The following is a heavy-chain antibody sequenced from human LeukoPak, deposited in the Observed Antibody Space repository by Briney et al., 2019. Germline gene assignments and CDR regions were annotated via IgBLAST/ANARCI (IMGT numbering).Heavy chain of an antibody. CDR1: GGTFSSYA. CDR3: ASQNTMVRGLIMRSNWFDP. D-gene: IGHD3-10*01. Sequence: GASVKVSCKASGGTFSSYAISWVRQAPGQGLEWMGGIIPIFGTANYAQKFQGRVTITADKSTSTAYMELSSLRSEDTAVYYCASQNTMVRGLIMRSNWFDPWGQGTLVTVSS. J-gene: IGHJ5*02. CDR2: IIPIFGTA. V-gene: IGHV1-69*06.